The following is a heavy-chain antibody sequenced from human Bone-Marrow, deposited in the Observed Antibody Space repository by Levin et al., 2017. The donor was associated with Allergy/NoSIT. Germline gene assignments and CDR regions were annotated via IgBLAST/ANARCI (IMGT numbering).Heavy chain of an antibody. V-gene: IGHV1-69*02. CDR2: SIPILGVA. CDR3: AGDLEVAKGAFDL. D-gene: IGHD6-19*01. Sequence: PEASVKVSCKASGDTFSTSNFNWVRQAPGQGLEWMGRSIPILGVANYAQKFQDRVTITADKATGTAFMELTGLRSEDTAIYFCAGDLEVAKGAFDLWGQGTVVTVSS. CDR1: GDTFSTSN. J-gene: IGHJ3*01.